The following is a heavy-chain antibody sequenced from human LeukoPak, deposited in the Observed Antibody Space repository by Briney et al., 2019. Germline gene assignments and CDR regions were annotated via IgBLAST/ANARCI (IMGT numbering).Heavy chain of an antibody. J-gene: IGHJ4*02. CDR1: GFTFSNAW. CDR2: IKSKTDGGTT. CDR3: TTIFVYDILTGGDY. Sequence: GGSLRLSCAASGFTFSNAWMSWVRQAPGKGLEWVGRIKSKTDGGTTDYAAPVKGRFTISRDDSKNTLYLQMNSLKTEDIAVYYCTTIFVYDILTGGDYWGQGTLVTVSS. D-gene: IGHD3-9*01. V-gene: IGHV3-15*01.